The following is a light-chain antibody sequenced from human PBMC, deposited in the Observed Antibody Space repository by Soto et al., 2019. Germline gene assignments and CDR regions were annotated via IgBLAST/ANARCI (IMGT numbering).Light chain of an antibody. Sequence: DVPMTQSPSTLSASIGDRVSITCRASQTISTWLAWYQQKPGKAPDLLIYDASNLESGVPSRFSGSGSGTEFTLTINGLQPADFATYYCQQYYIYPLTFGGGTKVEIK. CDR3: QQYYIYPLT. J-gene: IGKJ4*01. CDR2: DAS. CDR1: QTISTW. V-gene: IGKV1-5*01.